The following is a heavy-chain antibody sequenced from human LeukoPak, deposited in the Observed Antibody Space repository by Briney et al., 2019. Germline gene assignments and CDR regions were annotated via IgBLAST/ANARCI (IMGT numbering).Heavy chain of an antibody. V-gene: IGHV1-69*05. D-gene: IGHD1-26*01. Sequence: SVKVSCKASGGTFSSYAISWVRQAPGQGLEWMGGIIPIFGTANYAQKFQGRVTITTDESTSTAYMELSSLRSEDTAVYYCARDRELLLLNAFDIWGQGTMVTVSS. CDR2: IIPIFGTA. CDR1: GGTFSSYA. CDR3: ARDRELLLLNAFDI. J-gene: IGHJ3*02.